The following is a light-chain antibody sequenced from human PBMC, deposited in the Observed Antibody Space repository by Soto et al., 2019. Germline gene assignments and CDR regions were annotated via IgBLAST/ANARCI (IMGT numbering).Light chain of an antibody. CDR3: QQYNNWPQT. Sequence: EIVMTQSPATLSVSPGERATPSCRASQSVSSNLAWYQQKPGQAPRLLIYGVSTRATGIPARFSGNGSGTELTLTISSLQSEDFAVYYCQQYNNWPQTFGQGTKVEIK. V-gene: IGKV3-15*01. J-gene: IGKJ1*01. CDR2: GVS. CDR1: QSVSSN.